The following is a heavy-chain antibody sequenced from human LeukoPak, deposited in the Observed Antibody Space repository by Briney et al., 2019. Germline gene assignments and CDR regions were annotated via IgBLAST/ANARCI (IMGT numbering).Heavy chain of an antibody. D-gene: IGHD3-3*01. CDR1: GFTFSSYS. CDR3: ARGGNVLRFLEWLPLYFDY. V-gene: IGHV3-21*01. J-gene: IGHJ4*02. CDR2: ISSSSSYI. Sequence: PGGSLRLSCAASGFTFSSYSMNWVRQAPGKGLEWVSSISSSSSYIYYADSVKGRFTISRDNAKNSLYLQMNSLRAEDTAVYYCARGGNVLRFLEWLPLYFDYWGQGTLVTVSS.